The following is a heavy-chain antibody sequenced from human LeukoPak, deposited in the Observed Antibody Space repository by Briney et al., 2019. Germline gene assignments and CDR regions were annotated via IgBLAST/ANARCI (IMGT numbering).Heavy chain of an antibody. CDR2: IIPSYGTA. CDR3: ARGTCGIAAGGTNY. Sequence: SVKVSFKASGCTFSCHAISWVRQAPAQGLEWMGGIIPSYGTANYAQKFQGRVTITADKSTSTAYMELSSLRSEDTAVYYCARGTCGIAAGGTNYWGQGTLVTVSS. CDR1: GCTFSCHA. V-gene: IGHV1-69*06. D-gene: IGHD6-13*01. J-gene: IGHJ4*02.